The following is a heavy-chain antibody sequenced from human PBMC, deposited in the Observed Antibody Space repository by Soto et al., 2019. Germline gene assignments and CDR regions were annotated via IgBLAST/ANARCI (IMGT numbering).Heavy chain of an antibody. V-gene: IGHV3-33*01. CDR3: AIDYYYGSSGYYPRYFEH. J-gene: IGHJ1*01. CDR1: GFSFSSSG. D-gene: IGHD3-22*01. Sequence: GGSLRLSCAASGFSFSSSGMHWVRQAPGKGLEWVAVIWYDGSNKYYADSVKGRFTISRDNSKNTLYLQMNSLRAEDTAVYYCAIDYYYGSSGYYPRYFEHWGQGTLVTVSS. CDR2: IWYDGSNK.